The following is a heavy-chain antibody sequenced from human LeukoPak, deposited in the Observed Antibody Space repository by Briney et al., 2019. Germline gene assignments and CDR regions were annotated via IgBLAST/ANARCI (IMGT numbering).Heavy chain of an antibody. D-gene: IGHD1-26*01. CDR2: IYYSGST. Sequence: SETLSLTCTVSGGSISSGGYYWSWIRQHPGKGLEWIGYIYYSGSTYYNPSLKSRVTISVDTSKNQFSLKLSSVTAADTAVYYCARDFRGVGAGSYYYYGMDVWGQGTTVTVSS. CDR1: GGSISSGGYY. J-gene: IGHJ6*02. V-gene: IGHV4-31*03. CDR3: ARDFRGVGAGSYYYYGMDV.